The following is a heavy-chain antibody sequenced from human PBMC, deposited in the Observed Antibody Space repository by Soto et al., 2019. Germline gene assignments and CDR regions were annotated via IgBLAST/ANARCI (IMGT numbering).Heavy chain of an antibody. CDR3: AKEVWSGPMDV. D-gene: IGHD3-3*01. Sequence: QVQLVESGGGVVQPGRSLRLSCAASGFIFSSYGMHWVRQAPGKGLEWVAVISYDGSNKYYADSVKGRFTISGDNSKNTLYLQMNSLRAEDTAVYYCAKEVWSGPMDVWGQGTTVTVSS. V-gene: IGHV3-30*18. CDR1: GFIFSSYG. J-gene: IGHJ6*02. CDR2: ISYDGSNK.